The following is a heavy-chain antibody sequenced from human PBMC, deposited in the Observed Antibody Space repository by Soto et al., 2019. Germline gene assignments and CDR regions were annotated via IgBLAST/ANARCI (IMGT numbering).Heavy chain of an antibody. CDR3: AAELGFGKLSVV. Sequence: QVQVVQSGAEVRRPGSSVKVSCKASGDTFKNCVISWVRQAPGQGLEWMGGIIPLFGTTDFAQRFQGRLTITTDESTTTADMELSRLRSEDTATYYCAAELGFGKLSVVWGQGTTVIVSS. V-gene: IGHV1-69*01. D-gene: IGHD3-10*01. CDR1: GDTFKNCV. CDR2: IIPLFGTT. J-gene: IGHJ6*02.